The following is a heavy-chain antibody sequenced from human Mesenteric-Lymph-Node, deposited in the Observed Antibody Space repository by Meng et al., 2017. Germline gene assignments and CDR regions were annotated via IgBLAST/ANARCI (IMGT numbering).Heavy chain of an antibody. CDR1: GFTFGAYA. CDR2: MSGSGRDT. V-gene: IGHV3-23*01. J-gene: IGHJ5*02. CDR3: ARENDAYGYAES. D-gene: IGHD3-16*01. Sequence: GESLKISCAASGFTFGAYAMSWIRQAPGQGLEWVSAMSGSGRDTYYADSVKGRFIISRDNSRNSVSLQMNSLRVEDTAVYYCARENDAYGYAESWGQGTLVTVSS.